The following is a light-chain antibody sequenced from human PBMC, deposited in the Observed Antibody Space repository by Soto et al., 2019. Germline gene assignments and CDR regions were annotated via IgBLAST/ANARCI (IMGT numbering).Light chain of an antibody. J-gene: IGKJ4*01. Sequence: EIVLTQSPGTLSLSPGERATLSCRASQSVSFSSLAWYQHKPGRAPRLLIYGKSSRATGIPDRFSGSGSGTDFTLIISKVEPEDFGVYFCQQHASSPLTFGGGTKVEIK. CDR1: QSVSFSS. CDR3: QQHASSPLT. CDR2: GKS. V-gene: IGKV3-20*01.